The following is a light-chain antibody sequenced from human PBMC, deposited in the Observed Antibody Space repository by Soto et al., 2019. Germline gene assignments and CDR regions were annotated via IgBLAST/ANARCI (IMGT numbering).Light chain of an antibody. CDR1: QSVSSS. J-gene: IGKJ1*01. CDR3: QQYVHWPPGT. V-gene: IGKV3-15*01. CDR2: DTS. Sequence: EIVVTQSPATLSVSPGERVTLSCRASQSVSSSLAWYQQRPGQAPRLLIYDTSTRAPGIAARFSGSGSGTEFTLPISSLQSEDVAVYYCQQYVHWPPGTFGQGNTVEIK.